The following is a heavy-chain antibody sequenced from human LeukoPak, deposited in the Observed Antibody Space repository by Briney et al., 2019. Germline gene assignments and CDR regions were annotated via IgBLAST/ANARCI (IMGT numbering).Heavy chain of an antibody. CDR2: VGTGADT. CDR1: GFTFSIYA. J-gene: IGHJ4*02. CDR3: ARDPHPLYSGSYSDFDY. Sequence: PGGSLRLSCLASGFTFSIYAMDWVRQAPGQGLKWVSAVGTGADTYYADSVKGRFTISRDNAKNSLYLQMNSLRAEDTAVYYCARDPHPLYSGSYSDFDYWGQGTLVTVSS. D-gene: IGHD1-26*01. V-gene: IGHV3-23*01.